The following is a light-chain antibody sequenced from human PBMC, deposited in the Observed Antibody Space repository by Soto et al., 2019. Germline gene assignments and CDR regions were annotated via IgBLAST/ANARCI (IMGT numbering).Light chain of an antibody. Sequence: IVLTQSPVTLSLSPGEVATLSCGASQTITFNFLAWYQQKPGLAPRLLVYDASIRATGIPDRFNGSWSGTDFTLTISRLEPEDFAVYYCQQYADSSPTFGGGTRVEI. CDR2: DAS. J-gene: IGKJ4*01. V-gene: IGKV3D-20*01. CDR1: QTITFNF. CDR3: QQYADSSPT.